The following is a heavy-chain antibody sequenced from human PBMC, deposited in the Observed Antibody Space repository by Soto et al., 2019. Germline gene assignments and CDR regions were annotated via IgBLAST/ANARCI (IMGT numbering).Heavy chain of an antibody. V-gene: IGHV3-30*18. CDR3: AKPDHIFLDYYYGMDV. D-gene: IGHD3-3*02. CDR1: GFTFSIYG. Sequence: PGGSLRLSCAASGFTFSIYGMHWVRQAPGKGLEWVAVISYDGSNKYYADSVKGRFTISRDNSKNTLYLQMNSLRAEDTAVYYCAKPDHIFLDYYYGMDVWGQGTTVTVSS. CDR2: ISYDGSNK. J-gene: IGHJ6*02.